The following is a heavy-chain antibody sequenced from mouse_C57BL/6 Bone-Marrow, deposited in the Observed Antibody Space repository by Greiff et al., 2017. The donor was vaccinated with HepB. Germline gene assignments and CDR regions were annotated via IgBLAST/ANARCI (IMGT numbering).Heavy chain of an antibody. J-gene: IGHJ4*01. Sequence: VQLKQSGPVLVKPGASVKMSCKASGYTFTDYYMNWVKQSHGKSLEWIGVINPYNGGTSYNQKFKGKATLTVDKSSSTAYMELNSLTSEDSAVYYCAIYYGYDDYAMDYWGQGTSVTVSS. CDR1: GYTFTDYY. V-gene: IGHV1-19*01. CDR2: INPYNGGT. D-gene: IGHD2-2*01. CDR3: AIYYGYDDYAMDY.